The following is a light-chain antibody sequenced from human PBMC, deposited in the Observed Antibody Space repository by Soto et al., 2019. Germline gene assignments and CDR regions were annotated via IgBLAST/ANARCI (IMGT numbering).Light chain of an antibody. V-gene: IGKV3-15*01. CDR3: QQYNNWPFT. CDR2: GAS. J-gene: IGKJ3*01. Sequence: EIVMTQSPATLSVSPGERATLSCRASKSVSSNLAWYQQKPGQAPTLLIYGASTRATGIPARFSGSGSGTEFTLTISSLQSEDFAVYYCQQYNNWPFTFGPGTKVDIK. CDR1: KSVSSN.